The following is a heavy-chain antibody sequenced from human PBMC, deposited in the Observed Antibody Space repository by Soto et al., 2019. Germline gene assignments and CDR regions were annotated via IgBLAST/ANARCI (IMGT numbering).Heavy chain of an antibody. V-gene: IGHV5-51*01. Sequence: GESLKISCKGSGYSFTSNWIGWVRQMPGKGLEWMGIIYPGDSDTRYSPSFQGQVTISADKSISTAYLQWSSLKASDTAMYYCARLCSGGDCYSSYYYYYGMDVWGKGTTVTVSS. CDR3: ARLCSGGDCYSSYYYYYGMDV. CDR2: IYPGDSDT. J-gene: IGHJ6*04. CDR1: GYSFTSNW. D-gene: IGHD2-21*02.